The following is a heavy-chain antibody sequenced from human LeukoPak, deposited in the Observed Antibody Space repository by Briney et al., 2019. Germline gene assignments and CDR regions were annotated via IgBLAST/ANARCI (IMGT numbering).Heavy chain of an antibody. Sequence: PGESLRLSCAASGFTFSDYWMSWVRQAPGKGLEWVATIKPGGSEKFYVDSVKGRFTISRDNAENSLSLQMNDLRAEDTAMYFCARDDSNYWGQGTLVTVSS. D-gene: IGHD3-3*01. J-gene: IGHJ4*02. CDR1: GFTFSDYW. V-gene: IGHV3-7*01. CDR2: IKPGGSEK. CDR3: ARDDSNY.